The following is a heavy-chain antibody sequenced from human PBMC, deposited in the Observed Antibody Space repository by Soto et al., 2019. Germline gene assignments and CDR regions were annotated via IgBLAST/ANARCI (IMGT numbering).Heavy chain of an antibody. J-gene: IGHJ4*02. D-gene: IGHD3-10*01. CDR1: GFTFSSYW. V-gene: IGHV3-7*01. CDR3: AREALLWFGELSTQIDY. Sequence: GGSLRLSCAASGFTFSSYWMSWVRQAPGEGLEWVANIKQDGSEKYYVDSVKGRFTISRDNAKNSLYLQMNSLRAEDTAVYYCAREALLWFGELSTQIDYWGQGTLVTVSS. CDR2: IKQDGSEK.